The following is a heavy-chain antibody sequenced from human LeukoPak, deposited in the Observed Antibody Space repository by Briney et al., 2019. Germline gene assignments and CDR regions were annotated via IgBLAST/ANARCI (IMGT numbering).Heavy chain of an antibody. D-gene: IGHD3-10*01. Sequence: GGSLRLSCAASGFTFSSYSMNWVRQAPGKGLEWVSSISSSSSYIYYADSVKGRFTISRDNAKNSLYLQMNSLRAEDTAVYYCARSTARWFGELLPYYYYYYYMDVWGKGTTVTISS. CDR3: ARSTARWFGELLPYYYYYYYMDV. V-gene: IGHV3-21*01. CDR2: ISSSSSYI. J-gene: IGHJ6*03. CDR1: GFTFSSYS.